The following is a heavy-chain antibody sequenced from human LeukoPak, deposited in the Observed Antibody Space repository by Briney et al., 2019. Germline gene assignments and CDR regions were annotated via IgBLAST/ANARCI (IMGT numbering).Heavy chain of an antibody. CDR1: GYTFTSYG. J-gene: IGHJ4*02. CDR2: INAGNGNT. Sequence: GASVKVSCKAFGYTFTSYGISWVRQAPGQRLEWMGWINAGNGNTKYSQNFQGRVTITRDTSASTAYMELSSLGSADTAIYYCARDRGMIRGEWGYWGQGTLVTVSS. CDR3: ARDRGMIRGEWGY. D-gene: IGHD3-10*01. V-gene: IGHV1-3*01.